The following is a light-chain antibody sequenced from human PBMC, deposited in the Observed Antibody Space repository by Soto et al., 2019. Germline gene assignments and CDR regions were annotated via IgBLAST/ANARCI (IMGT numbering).Light chain of an antibody. V-gene: IGLV4-69*01. CDR2: LNSDGSH. J-gene: IGLJ2*01. CDR3: QTWGTAIV. Sequence: QAVLTQSPSASASLGASVKLTCTLSSGHSSFAIAWHQQQPEKGPRYLMKLNSDGSHNKGDGIPDRFSGSSSGAERHLTISSLQSEDEADYYCQTWGTAIVFGGGTKVTVL. CDR1: SGHSSFA.